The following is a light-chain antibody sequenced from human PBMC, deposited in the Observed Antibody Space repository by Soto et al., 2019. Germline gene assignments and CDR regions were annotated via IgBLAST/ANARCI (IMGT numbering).Light chain of an antibody. V-gene: IGLV1-47*02. CDR1: SSNIGSNY. CDR2: SNN. Sequence: QSVLTQPPSASGTPGQRVTISCSGSSSNIGSNYVYWYQQLPGTAPKLLIYSNNQRPSGVPDRFSVPKSGTSASLAISGVRSEDEADYYCAAWDDSLSVYVFGTGTKVTVL. J-gene: IGLJ1*01. CDR3: AAWDDSLSVYV.